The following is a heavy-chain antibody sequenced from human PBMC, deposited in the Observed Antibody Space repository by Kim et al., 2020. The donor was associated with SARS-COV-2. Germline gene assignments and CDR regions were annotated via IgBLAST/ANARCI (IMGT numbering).Heavy chain of an antibody. CDR2: TYYRSRWLN. CDR3: ARAAGGQSGLDF. Sequence: SQSLSLTCVISGDSVSSNIATWNWVRQSPSRGLEWLGRTYYRSRWLNEYATSVKSRITINPDTPKNQFSLQLNSVTPEDTAVYYCARAAGGQSGLDFWGQGTLVTVSS. CDR1: GDSVSSNIAT. J-gene: IGHJ4*02. D-gene: IGHD6-13*01. V-gene: IGHV6-1*01.